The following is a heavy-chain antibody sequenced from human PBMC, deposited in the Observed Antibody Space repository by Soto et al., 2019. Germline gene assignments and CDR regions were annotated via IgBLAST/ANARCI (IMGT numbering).Heavy chain of an antibody. CDR3: ARRRGRRRLDAFDI. J-gene: IGHJ3*02. CDR2: IYYSGST. Sequence: TLSLTCTVSGGSISSSSYYWGWIRQPPGKGLEWIGSIYYSGSTYYNPSLKSRVTISVDTSKNQFSLKLSSVTAADTAVYYCARRRGRRRLDAFDIWGQGTMVTVSS. D-gene: IGHD6-25*01. CDR1: GGSISSSSYY. V-gene: IGHV4-39*01.